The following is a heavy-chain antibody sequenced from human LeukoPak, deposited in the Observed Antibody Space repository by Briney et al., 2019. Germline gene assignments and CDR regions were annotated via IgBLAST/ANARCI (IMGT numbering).Heavy chain of an antibody. Sequence: GGSLRLSCAASGFTFSSYAMSWVRQAPGKGLEWVSSISDSGGSTYHADSVKGRFTISRDNSKNTLYLQMNSLKIEDTAVYYCTTDLLAAVGLVSFFDFWGQGALVTVSS. CDR3: TTDLLAAVGLVSFFDF. V-gene: IGHV3-23*01. D-gene: IGHD6-13*01. J-gene: IGHJ4*02. CDR2: ISDSGGST. CDR1: GFTFSSYA.